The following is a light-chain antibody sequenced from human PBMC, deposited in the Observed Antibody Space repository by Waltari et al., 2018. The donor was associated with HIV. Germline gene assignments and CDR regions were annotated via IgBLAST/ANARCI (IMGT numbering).Light chain of an antibody. CDR3: SSYTSSSTLEV. J-gene: IGLJ3*02. Sequence: QSALTQPASVSGSPRQSLTISCTGTSSDVGGYNYVSWYQQHPGKAPKLMIYDVSNRPSGVSNRFSGSKSGNTASLTISGLQAEDEADYYCSSYTSSSTLEVFGGGTKLTVL. CDR1: SSDVGGYNY. V-gene: IGLV2-14*03. CDR2: DVS.